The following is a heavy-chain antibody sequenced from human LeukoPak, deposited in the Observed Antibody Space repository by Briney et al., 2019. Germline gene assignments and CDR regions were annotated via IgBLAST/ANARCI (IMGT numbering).Heavy chain of an antibody. CDR2: INQDGSEK. J-gene: IGHJ6*03. Sequence: GGSLRLSCAASGFTFSRYWMSWVRQAPGKGLEWVANINQDGSEKYYVDSVKGRFTISRDNAKNSVYLQMNRLRAEDTAVYYCARDHGFSYYYYYMDVWGKGTTVTVSS. D-gene: IGHD3-3*01. V-gene: IGHV3-7*01. CDR3: ARDHGFSYYYYYMDV. CDR1: GFTFSRYW.